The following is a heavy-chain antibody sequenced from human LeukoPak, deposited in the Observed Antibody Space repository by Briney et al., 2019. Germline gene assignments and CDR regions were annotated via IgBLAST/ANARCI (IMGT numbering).Heavy chain of an antibody. V-gene: IGHV3-23*01. CDR1: GFTFSSHA. D-gene: IGHD2-2*01. CDR2: LSGSGYNT. Sequence: GGSLRLSCAASGFTFSSHALSWVRQAPGKGLEWVSSLSGSGYNTYYADSVKGRFTISRDNSKNTLYLQMNSLRAEDTAVYYCAKDPIVVVPAANELDYWGQGTLVTVSS. J-gene: IGHJ4*02. CDR3: AKDPIVVVPAANELDY.